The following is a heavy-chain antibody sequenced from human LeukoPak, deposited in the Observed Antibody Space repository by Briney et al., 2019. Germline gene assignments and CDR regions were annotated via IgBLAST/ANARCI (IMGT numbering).Heavy chain of an antibody. D-gene: IGHD3-10*01. CDR2: IKHSEST. Sequence: SSETLSLTCAVYGGSFSGYYGGWVRQPPGKGLEWIGEIKHSESTNYNPSLKSRVTISGDTYRNQFSAKLNSVTAADTAVYYCARGRPGKLLDYWGEGTLVTVSS. V-gene: IGHV4-34*01. J-gene: IGHJ4*02. CDR3: ARGRPGKLLDY. CDR1: GGSFSGYY.